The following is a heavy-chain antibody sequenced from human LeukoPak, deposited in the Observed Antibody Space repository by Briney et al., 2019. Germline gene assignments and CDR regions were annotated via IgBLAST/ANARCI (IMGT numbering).Heavy chain of an antibody. D-gene: IGHD2-2*01. J-gene: IGHJ5*02. Sequence: GGSLRLSCAASGFTFSSYSMNWVRQAPGKGLEWVSSISSSSSYIYYADSVKGRFTISRDNAKNSLYLQMNSLRAEDTAVYYCARRHRNRYCSSTSCYPRQTNRFDPWGQGTLVTGSS. CDR3: ARRHRNRYCSSTSCYPRQTNRFDP. CDR2: ISSSSSYI. CDR1: GFTFSSYS. V-gene: IGHV3-21*01.